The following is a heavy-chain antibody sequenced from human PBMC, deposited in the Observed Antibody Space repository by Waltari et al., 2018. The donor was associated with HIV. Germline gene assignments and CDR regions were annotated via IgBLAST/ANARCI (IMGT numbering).Heavy chain of an antibody. Sequence: EVQLVESGGGLVQPGRSLRLSCAASGFTFSYYAMHWVQQLPGKGLECVSSISWNSVSIRYVDSVKGRFTISRDNAKNSLYLQMNSLRAEDTALYYCAKDRGGWFGEFSTFDPWGQGTLVTVSS. J-gene: IGHJ5*02. CDR1: GFTFSYYA. CDR3: AKDRGGWFGEFSTFDP. D-gene: IGHD3-10*01. CDR2: ISWNSVSI. V-gene: IGHV3-9*01.